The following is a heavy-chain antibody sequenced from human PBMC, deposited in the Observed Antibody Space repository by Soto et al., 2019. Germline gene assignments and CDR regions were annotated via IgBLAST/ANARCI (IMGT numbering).Heavy chain of an antibody. D-gene: IGHD3-3*01. CDR1: GGSISSGDYY. J-gene: IGHJ4*02. CDR3: ARGVTETIFGVFSRYYFDY. Sequence: SETLSLTCTVSGGSISSGDYYWSWIRQPPGKGLEWIGYIYYSGSTYYNPSLKSRVTISVDTSKNQFSLKLSSVTAADTAVYYCARGVTETIFGVFSRYYFDYWGQGALVTVSS. CDR2: IYYSGST. V-gene: IGHV4-30-4*01.